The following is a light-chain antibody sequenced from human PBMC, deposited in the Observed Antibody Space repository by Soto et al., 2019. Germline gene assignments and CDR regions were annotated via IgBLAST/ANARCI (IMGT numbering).Light chain of an antibody. V-gene: IGKV1-39*01. CDR3: QQSYSAPPT. Sequence: DIQMTQSPSSLSASVGDRVTIACRASQGISSFLNWYQQRPGKAPKLLISSASRLQSGVTSRFSGSGTATDFTLTISSLQPEDFATYYCQQSYSAPPTFGQGTKVEV. J-gene: IGKJ1*01. CDR2: SAS. CDR1: QGISSF.